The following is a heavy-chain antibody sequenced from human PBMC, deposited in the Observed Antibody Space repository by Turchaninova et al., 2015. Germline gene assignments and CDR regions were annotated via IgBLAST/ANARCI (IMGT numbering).Heavy chain of an antibody. CDR3: ARHPPRAAGTFREGFDY. J-gene: IGHJ4*02. V-gene: IGHV4-38-2*01. D-gene: IGHD6-13*01. CDR1: GYSISSGYY. Sequence: QVQLQESGPGLVKPSETLSLTCAVSGYSISSGYYWGWIRQPPGKGLEWIGNIYHSGSTYYNPSLKSRVTISVDTSKNQFSLKLSSVTAADTAVYYCARHPPRAAGTFREGFDYWGQGTLVTVSS. CDR2: IYHSGST.